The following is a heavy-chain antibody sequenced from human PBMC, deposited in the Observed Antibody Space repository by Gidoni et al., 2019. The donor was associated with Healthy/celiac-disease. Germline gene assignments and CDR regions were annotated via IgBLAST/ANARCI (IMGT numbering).Heavy chain of an antibody. CDR3: ARGARHQKQLWYPGYFDY. CDR2: ISYDGSNK. Sequence: QVQLVESGGGVVQPGRSLRLSCAASGFTFSSYAMHWVRQAPGKGLEWVAVISYDGSNKYYADSVKGRFTISRDNSKNPLYLQMNSLRAEDTAVYYCARGARHQKQLWYPGYFDYWGQGTLVTVSS. D-gene: IGHD5-18*01. J-gene: IGHJ4*02. V-gene: IGHV3-30*01. CDR1: GFTFSSYA.